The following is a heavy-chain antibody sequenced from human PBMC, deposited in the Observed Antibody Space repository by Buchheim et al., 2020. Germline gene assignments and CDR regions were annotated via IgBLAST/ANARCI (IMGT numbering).Heavy chain of an antibody. J-gene: IGHJ6*02. V-gene: IGHV4-34*01. CDR2: INHSGST. CDR1: GGSFSGYY. D-gene: IGHD1-26*01. CDR3: VGRYSGSYYGLYYYYYGMDV. Sequence: QVQLQQWGAGLLKPSETLSLTCAVYGGSFSGYYWSWIRQPPGKGLEWIGEINHSGSTNYNPSLKSRVTISVDTSKNQFFLKLSTVTAADTAVYYCVGRYSGSYYGLYYYYYGMDVWGQGTT.